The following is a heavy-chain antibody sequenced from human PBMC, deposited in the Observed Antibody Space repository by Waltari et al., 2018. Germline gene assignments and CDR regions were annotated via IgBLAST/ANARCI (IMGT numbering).Heavy chain of an antibody. Sequence: QVQLVESGGGVVQPGRSLRLSCAASGFTFSSYAMHWVRQAPGKGLEWVAVISYDGSNKYYADSVKGRVTISRDNSKNTLYLQMNSLRAEDTAVYYCARGGYFQHWGQGTLVTVSS. V-gene: IGHV3-30-3*01. CDR2: ISYDGSNK. CDR1: GFTFSSYA. J-gene: IGHJ1*01. CDR3: ARGGYFQH. D-gene: IGHD1-26*01.